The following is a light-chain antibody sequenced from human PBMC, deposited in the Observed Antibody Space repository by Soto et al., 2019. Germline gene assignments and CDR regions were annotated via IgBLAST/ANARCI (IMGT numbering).Light chain of an antibody. CDR1: SSDVGGYNY. CDR3: TSYTTSSTLV. V-gene: IGLV2-14*03. J-gene: IGLJ2*01. Sequence: QSVLTQPASVSGSPGQSITISCTGTSSDVGGYNYVSWFQQHPGKAPKLMIYDVNNRPSGVSNRFSGSKSGNTASLTISGLQAEDEADYYCTSYTTSSTLVFGGGTNDRP. CDR2: DVN.